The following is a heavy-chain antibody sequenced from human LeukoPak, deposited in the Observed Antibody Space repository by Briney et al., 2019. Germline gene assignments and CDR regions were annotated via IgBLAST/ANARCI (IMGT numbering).Heavy chain of an antibody. Sequence: GGSLRLSCAASGFTFSTYGMHWVRQAPGKGLEWVAFIRYDGSSKYYADSVKGRFTISRDNSKNTLYLQMNSLRAEDTAVYYCAKALGVRGVFDYWGQGTLVTVSS. J-gene: IGHJ4*02. V-gene: IGHV3-30*02. CDR3: AKALGVRGVFDY. D-gene: IGHD3-10*01. CDR1: GFTFSTYG. CDR2: IRYDGSSK.